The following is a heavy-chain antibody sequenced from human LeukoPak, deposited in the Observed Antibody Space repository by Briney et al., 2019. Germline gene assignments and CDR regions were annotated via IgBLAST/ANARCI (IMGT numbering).Heavy chain of an antibody. Sequence: GGSLTLSCSASGFPFTAYTMNWVRQAPGKGPEGVCYIDYGGSVTHYADSVKGRFTISRDNAENSLYLQMNSLRVADTAVYFCTRDLEYWSQGVQVTVSS. CDR1: GFPFTAYT. V-gene: IGHV3-48*01. CDR2: IDYGGSVT. CDR3: TRDLEY. J-gene: IGHJ4*02.